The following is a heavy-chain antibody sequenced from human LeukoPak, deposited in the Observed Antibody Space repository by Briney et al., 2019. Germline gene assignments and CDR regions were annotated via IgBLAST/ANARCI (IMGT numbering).Heavy chain of an antibody. V-gene: IGHV3-74*01. CDR3: AVLSSGYPVDY. Sequence: PVGSLRLSCAASGFTFRSYWMHWVRQAPGKGLMWVSRINSDGSSTAYADSVKGRFTISRDNAKNTLHLQMNSLRVEDTAVYYCAVLSSGYPVDYWGQGTLVTVSS. D-gene: IGHD3-22*01. J-gene: IGHJ4*02. CDR2: INSDGSST. CDR1: GFTFRSYW.